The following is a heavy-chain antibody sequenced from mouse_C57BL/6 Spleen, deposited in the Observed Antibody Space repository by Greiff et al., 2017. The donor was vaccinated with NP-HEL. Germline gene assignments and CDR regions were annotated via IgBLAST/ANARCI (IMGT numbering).Heavy chain of an antibody. CDR2: IDPETGGT. D-gene: IGHD1-1*01. CDR3: TPYGSSFDY. V-gene: IGHV1-15*01. Sequence: QVQLKESGAELVRPGASVTLSCKASGYTFTDYEMHWVKQTPVHGLEWIGAIDPETGGTAYNQKFKGKAILTADKSSSTAYMELRSLTSEDSAVYYCTPYGSSFDYWGQGTTLTVSS. CDR1: GYTFTDYE. J-gene: IGHJ2*01.